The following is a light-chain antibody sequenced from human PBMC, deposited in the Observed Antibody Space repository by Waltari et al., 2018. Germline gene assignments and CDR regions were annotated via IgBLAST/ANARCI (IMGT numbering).Light chain of an antibody. V-gene: IGLV2-8*01. Sequence: QSALTQPPSASGSPGQSVAISCSGTSSDIRASNSVPWYQHHPGKAPKLIIYEVNKRPSGVPDRFSGSKSGNTASLTVSGLQAEDEADYYCSSYAGSNNYVFGPGTKVTVL. J-gene: IGLJ1*01. CDR1: SSDIRASNS. CDR3: SSYAGSNNYV. CDR2: EVN.